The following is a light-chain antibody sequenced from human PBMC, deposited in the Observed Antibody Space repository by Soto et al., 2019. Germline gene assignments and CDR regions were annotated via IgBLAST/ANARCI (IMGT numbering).Light chain of an antibody. CDR2: SAS. J-gene: IGKJ1*01. Sequence: DIQLTQSPSFLSASVGDRVSITCRARRGIGRHLAWYQRRPRKAPNLLIYSASTLQSGGALRFSGIGSGTEFTLTHSSLQPEGCARCYCDHLNGYRRTFGQGTKGDIK. CDR1: RGIGRH. V-gene: IGKV1-9*01. CDR3: DHLNGYRRT.